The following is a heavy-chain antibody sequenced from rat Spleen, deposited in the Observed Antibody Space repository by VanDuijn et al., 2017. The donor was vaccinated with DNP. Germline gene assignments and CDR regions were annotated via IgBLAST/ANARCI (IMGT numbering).Heavy chain of an antibody. D-gene: IGHD1-12*02. CDR2: INADGGST. CDR3: ANYNYYDGTY. Sequence: EVQLVESGGDLVQPGRSLKLSCVASGFTFSSYWMYWIRQAPGKGLEWVASINADGGSTYYPDSVKGRFTISRDNAENTVYLQMNSLRSEDSATYYCANYNYYDGTYWGQGVMVTVSS. V-gene: IGHV5-58*01. J-gene: IGHJ2*01. CDR1: GFTFSSYW.